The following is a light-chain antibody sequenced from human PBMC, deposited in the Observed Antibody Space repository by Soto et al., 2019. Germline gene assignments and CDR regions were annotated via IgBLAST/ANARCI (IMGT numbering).Light chain of an antibody. CDR3: SSYTSRSTVV. CDR2: DVS. J-gene: IGLJ2*01. Sequence: QSALTQPASVSGSPGQSITISCTGTSRDIGGYNYVSWYQQHPGKAPKLIIYDVSNRPSGVSNRLSGSKSGNTASLTISGLQAEDEADYYCSSYTSRSTVVFGGGTQLTVL. V-gene: IGLV2-14*03. CDR1: SRDIGGYNY.